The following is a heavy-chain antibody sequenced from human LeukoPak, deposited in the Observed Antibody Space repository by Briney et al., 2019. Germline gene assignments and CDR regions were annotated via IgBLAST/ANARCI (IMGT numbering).Heavy chain of an antibody. Sequence: GGSLRLSCAASGFTFSDYYMSWIRQAPGKGLEWISYISSSSSYTNYVDSVKGRFTISRDNAKNSLYLQMNCLRAEDTAVYYCARAVSVSSYYFDCWGQGTLVTVSS. CDR1: GFTFSDYY. J-gene: IGHJ4*02. D-gene: IGHD5/OR15-5a*01. CDR3: ARAVSVSSYYFDC. CDR2: ISSSSSYT. V-gene: IGHV3-11*05.